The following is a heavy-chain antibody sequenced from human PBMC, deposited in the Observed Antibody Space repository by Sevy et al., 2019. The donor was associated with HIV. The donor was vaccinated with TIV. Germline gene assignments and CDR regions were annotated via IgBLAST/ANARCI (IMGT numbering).Heavy chain of an antibody. D-gene: IGHD2-15*01. J-gene: IGHJ6*02. CDR1: GFTFSTYW. CDR3: ARVVAYCSGGSCFPGYYYGMDV. CDR2: MKQDGSEK. Sequence: GGSLRLSCAASGFTFSTYWMSWVRQAPGKGLEWVATMKQDGSEKDYVDSMKGRFTISRDNAKNSLYLQMNSLRAEDTAVYYCARVVAYCSGGSCFPGYYYGMDVWGQGTTVTVSS. V-gene: IGHV3-7*01.